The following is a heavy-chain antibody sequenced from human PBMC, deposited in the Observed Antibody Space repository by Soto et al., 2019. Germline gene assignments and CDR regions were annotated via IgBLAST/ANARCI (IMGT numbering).Heavy chain of an antibody. Sequence: GESLKISCTGSGYIFTNYWIGWVRQMPGKDLEWMGIVYPADSNTRYSPSLQGQVTISADKSISTAYLQWSSLKASDTAIYYCARRWAAVGTFDYWGQGTPVTVSS. CDR2: VYPADSNT. D-gene: IGHD6-13*01. J-gene: IGHJ4*02. CDR3: ARRWAAVGTFDY. CDR1: GYIFTNYW. V-gene: IGHV5-51*01.